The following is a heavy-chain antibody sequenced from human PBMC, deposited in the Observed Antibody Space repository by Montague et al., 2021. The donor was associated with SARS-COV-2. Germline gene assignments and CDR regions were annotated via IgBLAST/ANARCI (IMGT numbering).Heavy chain of an antibody. CDR1: GFTFDDYG. V-gene: IGHV3-20*04. CDR3: ARDVEGFGELQVDY. Sequence: SLRLSCAASGFTFDDYGMSWVRQAPGKGLEWVSGINWNGGSTGYADSVKGRFTISRDNAKNSLYLQMNSLRAEDTALYYWARDVEGFGELQVDYWGQGTLVTVSS. D-gene: IGHD3-10*01. CDR2: INWNGGST. J-gene: IGHJ4*02.